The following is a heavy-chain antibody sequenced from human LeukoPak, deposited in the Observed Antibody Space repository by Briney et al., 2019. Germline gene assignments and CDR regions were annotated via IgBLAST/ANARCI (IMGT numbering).Heavy chain of an antibody. Sequence: SETLSLTCTVSGGAISSSNYYWGWIRQPPGKGLEWIGSIYYSGSTYYNPSLKSRVTISVETSKNQFSLKLSSVTAADTAVYYCASPCSSSSTYDYWGQGTLVTVSS. CDR2: IYYSGST. CDR3: ASPCSSSSTYDY. V-gene: IGHV4-39*01. J-gene: IGHJ4*02. D-gene: IGHD6-6*01. CDR1: GGAISSSNYY.